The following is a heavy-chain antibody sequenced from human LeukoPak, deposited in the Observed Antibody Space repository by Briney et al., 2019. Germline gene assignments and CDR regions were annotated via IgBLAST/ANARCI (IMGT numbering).Heavy chain of an antibody. CDR3: ARSLLRWVTVVNHFDY. Sequence: GASVKVSCKASGYTFTSYGISWVRQAPGQGLEWMGWISAYNGNTNYAQKLQGRVTMTTDTSTSTAYMELRSLRSDDTAVYYCARSLLRWVTVVNHFDYWGQGTLVTVSS. CDR1: GYTFTSYG. V-gene: IGHV1-18*01. D-gene: IGHD4-23*01. CDR2: ISAYNGNT. J-gene: IGHJ4*02.